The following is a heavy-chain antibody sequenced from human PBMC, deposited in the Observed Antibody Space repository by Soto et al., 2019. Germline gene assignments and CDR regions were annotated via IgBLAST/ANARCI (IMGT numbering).Heavy chain of an antibody. CDR1: GYTFTGYY. CDR3: ARERYQVISDGMDV. V-gene: IGHV1-2*02. J-gene: IGHJ6*02. D-gene: IGHD2-2*01. Sequence: ASVKVSCKASGYTFTGYYVHWVREAPGQGLEWMGWINPETGGTSYAQKFQGRVTLSRDTSINTAYLELSRLRFDDAAVYFCARERYQVISDGMDVWGQGTTVTVS. CDR2: INPETGGT.